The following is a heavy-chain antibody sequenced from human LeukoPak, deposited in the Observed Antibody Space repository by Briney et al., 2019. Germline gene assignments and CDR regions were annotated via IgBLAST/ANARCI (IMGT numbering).Heavy chain of an antibody. D-gene: IGHD3-10*01. CDR1: GYTFTSYD. Sequence: ASVKVSCKASGYTFTSYDINWVRQATGQGLEWMGWMNPNSDDTGYVQKFQGRVTMTRSTSISAAYMELSSLRSEDTAIYYCARGGFGSGSHFDYWGQGTLVTVSS. V-gene: IGHV1-8*01. CDR3: ARGGFGSGSHFDY. CDR2: MNPNSDDT. J-gene: IGHJ4*02.